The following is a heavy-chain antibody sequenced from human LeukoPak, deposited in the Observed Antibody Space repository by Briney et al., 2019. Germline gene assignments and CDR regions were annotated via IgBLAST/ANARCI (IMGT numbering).Heavy chain of an antibody. CDR1: GYTFTSYG. V-gene: IGHV1-18*01. Sequence: ASVKVSCKASGYTFTSYGISWVRQAPEQGLEWMGWISAYNGNTNYAQKLQGRVTMTTDTSTSTAYMELRSLRSDDTAVYYCAREEILDGYSSSWLPFDYWGQGTLVTVSS. D-gene: IGHD6-13*01. CDR2: ISAYNGNT. CDR3: AREEILDGYSSSWLPFDY. J-gene: IGHJ4*02.